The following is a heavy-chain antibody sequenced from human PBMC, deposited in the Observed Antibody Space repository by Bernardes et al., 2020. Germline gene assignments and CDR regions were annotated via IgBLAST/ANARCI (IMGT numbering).Heavy chain of an antibody. CDR3: VNSFSQAGTGTFT. CDR2: IKRDGSET. D-gene: IGHD6-19*01. J-gene: IGHJ4*02. V-gene: IGHV3-7*03. CDR1: GFTFSNHL. Sequence: VGSLRLSCVASGFTFSNHLFSWFRQAPGKGLEWVANIKRDGSETYYVDSVKGRFTISRDNAKNLVFLQMNSLRAEDTAVYYCVNSFSQAGTGTFTWGQGTLVTVSS.